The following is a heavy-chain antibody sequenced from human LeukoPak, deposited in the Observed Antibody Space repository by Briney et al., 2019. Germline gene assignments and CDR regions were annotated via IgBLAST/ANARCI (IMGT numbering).Heavy chain of an antibody. V-gene: IGHV1-2*02. CDR3: AYDFWSGPGGLFDY. Sequence: ASVKVSRKASGYTFTGYYMHWVRQAPGQGLEWMGWINPNSGGTNYAQKFQGRVTMTRDTSISTAYMELSRLRSDDTAVYYCAYDFWSGPGGLFDYWGQGTLVTVSS. CDR1: GYTFTGYY. D-gene: IGHD3-3*01. CDR2: INPNSGGT. J-gene: IGHJ4*02.